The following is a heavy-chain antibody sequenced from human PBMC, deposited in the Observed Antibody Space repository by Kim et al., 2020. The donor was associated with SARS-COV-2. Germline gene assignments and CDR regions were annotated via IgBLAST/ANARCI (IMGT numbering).Heavy chain of an antibody. CDR1: GFSFTDAG. D-gene: IGHD3-10*01. J-gene: IGHJ3*01. Sequence: GGSLRLSCAASGFSFTDAGMSWARQAPGKGLEWVGRIKTKSAGGTIDYGAPVKGRFTISRDDSRNTLYLQMNSLKTEDTAVYYCGTGSAFDVWGQGTKVTVSS. CDR3: GTGSAFDV. CDR2: IKTKSAGGTI. V-gene: IGHV3-15*01.